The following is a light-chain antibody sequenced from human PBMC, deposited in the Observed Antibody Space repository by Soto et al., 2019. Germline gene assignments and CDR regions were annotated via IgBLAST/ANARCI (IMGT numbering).Light chain of an antibody. CDR3: QHYGGSPLYS. J-gene: IGKJ2*01. CDR2: GTS. V-gene: IGKV3-20*01. CDR1: QSVSYYF. Sequence: EIVLTQSPGTLSLSPGERATLSCRASQSVSYYFLAWYQQKPGQAPRLLIYGTSNRATGIPDRFSGSGSGTDYTLSISSLEPEDFAVYYCQHYGGSPLYSFGQGTKLEIK.